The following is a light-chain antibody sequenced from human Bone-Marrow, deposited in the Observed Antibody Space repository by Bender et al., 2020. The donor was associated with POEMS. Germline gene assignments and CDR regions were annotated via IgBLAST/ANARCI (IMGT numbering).Light chain of an antibody. CDR1: SSDVGGYNY. V-gene: IGLV2-14*03. CDR2: DVR. J-gene: IGLJ3*02. Sequence: QSALTQPASVSGSPGQSITISCTGTSSDVGGYNYVSWYQQHPARAPKLIIYDVRGRPSGVPDRFSGSKSGTSGSLAITGLQAEDEADYYCQSRDTRLTGSWVFGGGTKLTVL. CDR3: QSRDTRLTGSWV.